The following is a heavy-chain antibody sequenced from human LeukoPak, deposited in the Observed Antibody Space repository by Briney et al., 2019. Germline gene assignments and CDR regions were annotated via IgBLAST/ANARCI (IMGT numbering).Heavy chain of an antibody. D-gene: IGHD3-3*01. CDR1: GFTFSTYW. J-gene: IGHJ4*02. Sequence: GGSLRLSCAASGFTFSTYWMTWVRQAPGNGLEWVANINRDGSEKYYGDSVKGRFTISRDNAENSLYLQMNSLRAEDTALYYCAKGPYYDFWSGYYDYFDYWGQGTLVTVSS. CDR3: AKGPYYDFWSGYYDYFDY. CDR2: INRDGSEK. V-gene: IGHV3-7*03.